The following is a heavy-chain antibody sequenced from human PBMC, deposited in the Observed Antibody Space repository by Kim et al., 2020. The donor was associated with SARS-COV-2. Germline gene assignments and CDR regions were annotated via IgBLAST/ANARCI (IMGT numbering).Heavy chain of an antibody. J-gene: IGHJ3*02. V-gene: IGHV4-31*03. CDR1: GGSISSGGYY. D-gene: IGHD7-27*01. CDR2: IYYSGST. Sequence: SETLSLTCTVSGGSISSGGYYWSWIRQHPGKGLEWIGYIYYSGSTYYNPSLKSRVTISVDTSKNQFSLKLSSVTAADTAVYYCARDLSGDKPYYWGYRWDAFDIWGQGTMLTVSS. CDR3: ARDLSGDKPYYWGYRWDAFDI.